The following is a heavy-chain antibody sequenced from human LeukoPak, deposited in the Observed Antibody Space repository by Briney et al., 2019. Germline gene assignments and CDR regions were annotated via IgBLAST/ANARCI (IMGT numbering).Heavy chain of an antibody. D-gene: IGHD2-2*01. CDR3: GSGVVPAATYDAFDI. CDR1: GGSISSYY. J-gene: IGHJ3*02. Sequence: SETLSLTCTVSGGSISSYYWSWIRQPAGKGLEWIGRIYTSGSTNYNPSLKSRVTMTVDTSKNQFSLKPSSVTATDTAVYYCGSGVVPAATYDAFDIWGQGTMVTVSS. V-gene: IGHV4-4*07. CDR2: IYTSGST.